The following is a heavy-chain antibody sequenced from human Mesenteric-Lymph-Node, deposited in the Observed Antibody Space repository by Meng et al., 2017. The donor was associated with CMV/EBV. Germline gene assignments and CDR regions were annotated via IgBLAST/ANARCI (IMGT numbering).Heavy chain of an antibody. D-gene: IGHD2-21*02. V-gene: IGHV3-74*01. J-gene: IGHJ4*02. CDR2: INSDGSST. CDR1: GFTFSSYW. CDR3: ASAPYCSADTCLDY. Sequence: GESLKISCAASGFTFSSYWMHWVRQAPGKGLVWVSRINSDGSSTSYADSVKGRFTISRDNAKNSLYLQMNSLRAEDTAVYYCASAPYCSADTCLDYWGQGTLVTVSS.